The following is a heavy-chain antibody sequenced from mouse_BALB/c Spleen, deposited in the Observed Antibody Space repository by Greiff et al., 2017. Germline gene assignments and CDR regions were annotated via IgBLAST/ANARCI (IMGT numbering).Heavy chain of an antibody. V-gene: IGHV5-17*02. CDR3: ARGNWDWYFDV. CDR1: GFTFSSFG. D-gene: IGHD4-1*01. Sequence: EVHLVESGGGLVQPGGSRKLSCAASGFTFSSFGMHWVRQAPEKGLEWVAYISSGSSTIYYADTVKGRFTISRDNPKNTLFLQMTSLRSEDTAMYYCARGNWDWYFDVWGAGTTVTVSS. CDR2: ISSGSSTI. J-gene: IGHJ1*01.